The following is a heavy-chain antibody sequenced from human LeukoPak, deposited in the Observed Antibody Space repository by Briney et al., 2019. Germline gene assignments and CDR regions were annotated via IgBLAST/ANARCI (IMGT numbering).Heavy chain of an antibody. V-gene: IGHV3-23*01. D-gene: IGHD3-22*01. CDR1: GFTFSSYA. CDR2: ISGSGGST. Sequence: GGSLRLSCAASGFTFSSYAMSWVRQAPGKGLEWVSAISGSGGSTYYADSVKGRFTISRDNSKNTLYLQMNSLRAEDTAVYYCAKVAYYDSSGYYHPNARDTQVDIWGQGTMVTVSS. CDR3: AKVAYYDSSGYYHPNARDTQVDI. J-gene: IGHJ3*02.